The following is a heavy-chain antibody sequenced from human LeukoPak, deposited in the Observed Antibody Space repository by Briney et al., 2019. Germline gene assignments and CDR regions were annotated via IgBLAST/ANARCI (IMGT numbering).Heavy chain of an antibody. CDR1: GGTFSSYS. J-gene: IGHJ4*02. CDR2: ISSSSDYI. V-gene: IGHV3-21*01. Sequence: GGSLRLYCAASGGTFSSYSMTWVRQAPGKGLEWVSSISSSSDYIYYADSVKGRFTISRDNAKNSLYLQMNSLRAEDTAVYYCAISEGRSGYYLEVDYWGQGTLVTVSS. CDR3: AISEGRSGYYLEVDY. D-gene: IGHD3-22*01.